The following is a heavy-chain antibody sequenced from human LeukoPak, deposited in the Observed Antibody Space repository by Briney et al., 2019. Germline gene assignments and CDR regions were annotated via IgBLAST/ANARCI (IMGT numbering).Heavy chain of an antibody. J-gene: IGHJ4*02. CDR2: IYYSGST. CDR1: GGSISSYY. V-gene: IGHV4-59*08. D-gene: IGHD1-26*01. CDR3: ATDSGSDYFDY. Sequence: SETLSLTCTVCGGSISSYYWSWIRQPPGKGLEWIGYIYYSGSTNYNPSLKSRVTISVDTSKNQFSLKLSSVTAADTAVYYCATDSGSDYFDYWGQGTLVTVSS.